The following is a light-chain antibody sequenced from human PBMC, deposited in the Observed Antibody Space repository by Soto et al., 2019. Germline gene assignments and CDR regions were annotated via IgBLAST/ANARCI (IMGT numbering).Light chain of an antibody. CDR1: RSVYAI. J-gene: IGKJ3*01. Sequence: EIVMTQSPATLSVSPGESTTLSCRPSRSVYAILAWYQQRLGQAPRLLIYGPFTRATDLLARFRGSGSGTEFGLTISSVQSEDFAVYYCQQYDVWPFTFGRGT. CDR2: GPF. CDR3: QQYDVWPFT. V-gene: IGKV3-15*01.